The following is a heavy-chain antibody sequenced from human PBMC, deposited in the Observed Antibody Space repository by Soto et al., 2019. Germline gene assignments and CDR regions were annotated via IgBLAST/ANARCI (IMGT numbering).Heavy chain of an antibody. CDR1: GGTFSSYA. J-gene: IGHJ3*02. V-gene: IGHV1-69*01. Sequence: QVQLVQSGAEVKKPGSSVKVSCKASGGTFSSYAISWVRQAPGQGLEWMGGIIPIFGTANYAQKFQGRVTITGDASTSTAYMELSSLRSEDTAVYYCASRGCSSTSCSGDAFDIWGQGTMVTVSS. CDR2: IIPIFGTA. CDR3: ASRGCSSTSCSGDAFDI. D-gene: IGHD2-2*01.